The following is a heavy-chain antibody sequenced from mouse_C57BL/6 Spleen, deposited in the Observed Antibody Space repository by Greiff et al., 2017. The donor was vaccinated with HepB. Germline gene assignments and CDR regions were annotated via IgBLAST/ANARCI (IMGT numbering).Heavy chain of an antibody. D-gene: IGHD1-1*01. CDR1: GYTFTSYG. J-gene: IGHJ3*01. V-gene: IGHV1-58*01. CDR3: AKGGTYYYGSSPFAY. Sequence: EVMLVESGAELVRPGSSVKMSCKTSGYTFTSYGINWVKQRPGQGLEWIGYIYIGNGYTEYNEKFKGKATLTSDTSSSTAYMQLSSLTSEDSAIYFCAKGGTYYYGSSPFAYWGQGTLVTVSA. CDR2: IYIGNGYT.